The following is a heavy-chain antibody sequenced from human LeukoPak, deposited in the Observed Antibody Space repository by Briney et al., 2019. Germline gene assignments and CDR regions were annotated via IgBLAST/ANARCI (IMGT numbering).Heavy chain of an antibody. D-gene: IGHD5-24*01. J-gene: IGHJ4*02. V-gene: IGHV3-7*04. CDR3: TRVGYIDEGIDY. CDR2: INQHGSEK. Sequence: GGSLRLSCAASGFTFSDYWMSWVRQAPGKGLEWVANINQHGSEKYYADSVKGRFTISRDNTQNSLYLQMNSLRAEDTAIYYCTRVGYIDEGIDYWGQGTLVTVSS. CDR1: GFTFSDYW.